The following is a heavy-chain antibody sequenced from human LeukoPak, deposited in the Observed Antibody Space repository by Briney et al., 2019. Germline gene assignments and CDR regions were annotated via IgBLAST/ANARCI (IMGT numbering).Heavy chain of an antibody. CDR2: ISSSGSTI. CDR3: GRDGMSSSWYFLGPPSPYYYYGMDV. J-gene: IGHJ6*02. V-gene: IGHV3-11*01. CDR1: GFTFSDYY. Sequence: GGSLRLSCAASGFTFSDYYMSWIRQAPGKGLEWVSYISSSGSTIYYADSVKGRFTISRDNAKNSLYLQMNSLRAEDTAVYYCGRDGMSSSWYFLGPPSPYYYYGMDVWGQGTTVTVSS. D-gene: IGHD6-13*01.